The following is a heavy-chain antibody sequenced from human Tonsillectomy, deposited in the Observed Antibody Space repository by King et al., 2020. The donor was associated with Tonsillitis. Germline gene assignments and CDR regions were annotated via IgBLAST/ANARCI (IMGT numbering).Heavy chain of an antibody. CDR3: AGGDPLPPIFGAGMFDY. Sequence: VQLQESGPGLVKPSQTLSLTCTVSGGSISSGGYYWSWIRQHPGKGLEWFGYIYYSGSTYYNPSLKSRVTISVDTSKNQFSLKLSSVTAADTAVYYCAGGDPLPPIFGAGMFDYWGQGTLVTVSS. CDR1: GGSISSGGYY. J-gene: IGHJ4*02. V-gene: IGHV4-31*03. D-gene: IGHD3-3*01. CDR2: IYYSGST.